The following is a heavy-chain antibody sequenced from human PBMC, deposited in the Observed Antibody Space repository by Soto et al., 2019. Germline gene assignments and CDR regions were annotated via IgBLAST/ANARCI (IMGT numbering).Heavy chain of an antibody. CDR2: IYYSGST. D-gene: IGHD2-15*01. V-gene: IGHV4-31*03. CDR3: ARVSCSGGSCYLYYFDY. J-gene: IGHJ4*02. Sequence: KPSETLSLTCTASGGSISSGGYYWSWIRQHPGKGLEWIGYIYYSGSTYYNPSLKSRVTISVDTSKNQFSLKLSSVTAADTAVYYCARVSCSGGSCYLYYFDYWGQGTLVTVSS. CDR1: GGSISSGGYY.